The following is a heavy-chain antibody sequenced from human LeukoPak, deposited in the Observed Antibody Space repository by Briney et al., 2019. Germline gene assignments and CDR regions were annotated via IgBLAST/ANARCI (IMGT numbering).Heavy chain of an antibody. Sequence: GGSLRLPCAASGFTFSSYEMNWVRQAPGKGLEWVSYISSSGSTIYYADSVKGRFTISRDNAKNSLYLQMNSLRAEDTAVYYCARDPLPYYDILTGPYWGQGTLVTVSS. CDR3: ARDPLPYYDILTGPY. V-gene: IGHV3-48*03. CDR2: ISSSGSTI. CDR1: GFTFSSYE. D-gene: IGHD3-9*01. J-gene: IGHJ4*02.